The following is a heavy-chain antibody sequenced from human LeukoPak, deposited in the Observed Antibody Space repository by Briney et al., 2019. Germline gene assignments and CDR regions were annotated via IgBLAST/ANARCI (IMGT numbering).Heavy chain of an antibody. V-gene: IGHV3-15*01. D-gene: IGHD3-10*01. CDR2: IKSKTDGGTT. Sequence: PGGSLRLSCAASGLTFSNAWMSWVRQAPGKGLEWVGRIKSKTDGGTTDYAAPVKGRFTISRDDSKNTLYLQMNSLKTEDTAVYYCTTDITKNAFDIWCQGTMITVSS. J-gene: IGHJ3*02. CDR1: GLTFSNAW. CDR3: TTDITKNAFDI.